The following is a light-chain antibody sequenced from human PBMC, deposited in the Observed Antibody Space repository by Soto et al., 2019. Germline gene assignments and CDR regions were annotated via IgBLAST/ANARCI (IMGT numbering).Light chain of an antibody. CDR2: QTS. J-gene: IGKJ1*01. V-gene: IGKV3-11*01. Sequence: EIVLTQSPGTLSLSPGERATLSCRASQTVANNALAWYQQKPGQAPRLLIYQTSLRAAGIPARFSASGSGTDFTLTISDVQPEDFALYYCHQRQSWPRTFGQGTKVDIK. CDR3: HQRQSWPRT. CDR1: QTVANN.